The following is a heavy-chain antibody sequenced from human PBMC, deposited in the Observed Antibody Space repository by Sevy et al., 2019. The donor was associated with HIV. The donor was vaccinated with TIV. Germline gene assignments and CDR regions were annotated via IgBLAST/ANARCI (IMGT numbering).Heavy chain of an antibody. D-gene: IGHD3-22*01. CDR2: IRGSGGST. CDR1: GFTFSSYA. CDR3: HGDYDSSQFVSYYYYGMDV. V-gene: IGHV3-23*01. J-gene: IGHJ6*02. Sequence: GGSLRLSCAASGFTFSSYAMSWVRQAPGKGLEWVSTIRGSGGSTYYADSVKGRFTISRDNSKNTLYLQMNSLRAEDTAVYYCHGDYDSSQFVSYYYYGMDVWGQGTTVTVSS.